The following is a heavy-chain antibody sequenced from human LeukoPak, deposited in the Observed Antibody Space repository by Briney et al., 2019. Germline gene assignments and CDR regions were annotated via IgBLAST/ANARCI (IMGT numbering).Heavy chain of an antibody. V-gene: IGHV1-18*04. CDR3: ARDRTAQGYYDILTGLNWFDP. D-gene: IGHD3-9*01. J-gene: IGHJ5*02. CDR2: ISAYNGNT. CDR1: GYTFTSYG. Sequence: ASAKVSCTASGYTFTSYGISWVRQAPGQGLEWMGWISAYNGNTNYAQKLQGRVTMTTDTSTSTAYMELRSLRSDDTAVYYCARDRTAQGYYDILTGLNWFDPWGQGTLVTVSS.